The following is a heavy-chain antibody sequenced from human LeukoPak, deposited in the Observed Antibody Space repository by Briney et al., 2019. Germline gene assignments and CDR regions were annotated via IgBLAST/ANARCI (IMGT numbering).Heavy chain of an antibody. D-gene: IGHD5-18*01. CDR2: ISSSSGYI. V-gene: IGHV3-21*01. CDR1: GYTFRTNS. CDR3: AADVDTPVVTWAVDY. Sequence: GESLRLSCAPSGYTFRTNSMNCVPQALGKGLEWVSFISSSSGYIYYADSVKGAFTLSRDNAKNSLYLEMNSLRAEDTAVYCGAADVDTPVVTWAVDYWGQGILVTVSS. J-gene: IGHJ4*02.